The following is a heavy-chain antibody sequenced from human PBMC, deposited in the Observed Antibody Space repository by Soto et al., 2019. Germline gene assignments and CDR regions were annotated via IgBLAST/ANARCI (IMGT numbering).Heavy chain of an antibody. D-gene: IGHD3-10*01. J-gene: IGHJ3*02. CDR2: ISSSSSTI. CDR1: GFTFSSYS. V-gene: IGHV3-48*01. CDR3: ARENYGSAFDI. Sequence: GGSLRLSCAASGFTFSSYSMNWVRQAPGKGLEWVSYISSSSSTIYYADSVKGRFTISRDNAKNSLYLQMNSLRAEDTAVYYCARENYGSAFDIWGQGTMVTVSS.